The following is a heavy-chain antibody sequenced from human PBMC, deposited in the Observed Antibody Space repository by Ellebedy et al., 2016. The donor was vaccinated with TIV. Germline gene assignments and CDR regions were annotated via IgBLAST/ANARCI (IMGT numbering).Heavy chain of an antibody. CDR2: ISSSSSYK. CDR1: GFTFRNYN. V-gene: IGHV3-21*01. D-gene: IGHD1/OR15-1a*01. Sequence: PGGSLRLSCAASGFTFRNYNMNWVRQAPGKGLEWVSAISSSSSYKYYANSVKGRFTISRDNAKNSVYLQMNSLRAEDTAVYYCARENWYNDYWGQGTLVTVSS. J-gene: IGHJ4*02. CDR3: ARENWYNDY.